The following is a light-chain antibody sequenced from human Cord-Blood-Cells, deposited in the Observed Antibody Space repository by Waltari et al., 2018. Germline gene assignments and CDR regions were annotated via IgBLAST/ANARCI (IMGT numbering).Light chain of an antibody. J-gene: IGKJ1*01. Sequence: IQITQSPSPQSASVGQRVTSTCRASQSSRSYFNWYQQKPGKDPKLLIYAASSLQSGVPSRFSGSGSGTDFTLTISSLQPEDFATYYCQQSYSTPWTFGQGTKVEIK. CDR1: QSSRSY. CDR2: AAS. CDR3: QQSYSTPWT. V-gene: IGKV1-39*01.